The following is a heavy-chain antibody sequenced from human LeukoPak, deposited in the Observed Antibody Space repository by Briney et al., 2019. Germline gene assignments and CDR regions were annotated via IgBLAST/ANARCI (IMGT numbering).Heavy chain of an antibody. V-gene: IGHV3-23*01. Sequence: QPGGSLRLSCAASGFTFSSYAMSWVRQAPGKGLEWVSAISGSGGSTYYADSVKGRFTISRDNSKNTLYLQINSLRAEDTAVYYCAKSGRRGYCSGGSRCSGNYFDYWGQGTLVTVSS. D-gene: IGHD2-15*01. CDR1: GFTFSSYA. CDR2: ISGSGGST. J-gene: IGHJ4*02. CDR3: AKSGRRGYCSGGSRCSGNYFDY.